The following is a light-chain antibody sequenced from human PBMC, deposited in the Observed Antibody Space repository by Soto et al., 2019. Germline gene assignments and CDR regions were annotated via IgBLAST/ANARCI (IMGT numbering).Light chain of an antibody. V-gene: IGKV3-20*01. CDR2: GAS. CDR3: QEYDVAPIP. J-gene: IGKJ5*01. Sequence: DIGLTQSPGALSLYPGERTLLSCRASQPVNHNSLACCQQKPGQAPRLPIYGASRRATGIPDRFSGSGSGTDFTLTISRLEPEDFAVYYCQEYDVAPIPFCLVTRLAI. CDR1: QPVNHNS.